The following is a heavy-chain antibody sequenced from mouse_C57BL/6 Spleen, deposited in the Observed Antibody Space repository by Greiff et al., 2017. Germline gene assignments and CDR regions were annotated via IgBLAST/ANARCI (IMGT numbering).Heavy chain of an antibody. CDR1: GYTFTDYE. J-gene: IGHJ3*01. D-gene: IGHD2-1*01. V-gene: IGHV1-15*01. CDR3: TRVGGNLFAY. Sequence: VQLHQSGAELVRPGASVTLSCKASGYTFTDYEMHWVKQTPVHGLEWIGAIDPETGGTAYNQKFKGKAILTADKSSSTAYMELRSLTSEDSAVYYCTRVGGNLFAYWGQGTLVTVSA. CDR2: IDPETGGT.